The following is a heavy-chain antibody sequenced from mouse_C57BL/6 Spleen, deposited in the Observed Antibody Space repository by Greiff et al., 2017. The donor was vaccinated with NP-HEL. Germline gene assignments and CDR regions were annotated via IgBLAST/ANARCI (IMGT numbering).Heavy chain of an antibody. J-gene: IGHJ4*01. D-gene: IGHD1-1*01. V-gene: IGHV1-81*01. Sequence: VKLMESGAELARPGASVKLSCKASGYTFTSYGISWVKQRPGQGLEWIGEIYPRSGNTYYNEKFKGKATLTADKSSSTAYIELRSLTAEDSAVYFCARGSSYGGGAMDYWGQGTSVTVSS. CDR1: GYTFTSYG. CDR3: ARGSSYGGGAMDY. CDR2: IYPRSGNT.